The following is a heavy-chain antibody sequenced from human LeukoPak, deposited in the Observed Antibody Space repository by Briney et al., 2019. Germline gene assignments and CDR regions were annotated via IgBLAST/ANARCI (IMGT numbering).Heavy chain of an antibody. CDR1: GFTFSSYS. V-gene: IGHV3-21*01. J-gene: IGHJ4*02. CDR3: AREHYDILTGVDYYFDY. CDR2: IRSSSSYI. Sequence: GGSLRLSRAASGFTFSSYSMNWVRQAPGKGLEWVSSIRSSSSYIYYAHSVKGRFTISRDNAKNSLYLQMNSLRAEDTAVYYCAREHYDILTGVDYYFDYWGQGTLVTVSS. D-gene: IGHD3-9*01.